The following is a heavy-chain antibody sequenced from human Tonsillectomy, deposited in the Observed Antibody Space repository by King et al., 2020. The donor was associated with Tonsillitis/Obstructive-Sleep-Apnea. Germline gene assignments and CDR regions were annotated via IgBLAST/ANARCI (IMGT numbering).Heavy chain of an antibody. J-gene: IGHJ4*02. V-gene: IGHV3-23*04. CDR3: AKDEGRTQSYDY. D-gene: IGHD1-26*01. Sequence: VQLVESGGGLVQPGGSLRLSCAASGFTFSSYAMSWVRQAPGKGLEWVSAISGSGASTHYADSVKGRFTISRDNSKNTLYLQMNSLRAEDTAVYYCAKDEGRTQSYDYWGQGTLVTVSS. CDR1: GFTFSSYA. CDR2: ISGSGAST.